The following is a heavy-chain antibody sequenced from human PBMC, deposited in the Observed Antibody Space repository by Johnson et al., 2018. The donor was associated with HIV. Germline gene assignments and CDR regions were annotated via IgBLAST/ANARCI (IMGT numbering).Heavy chain of an antibody. J-gene: IGHJ3*02. CDR2: ISYDGSNK. V-gene: IGHV3-30-3*01. D-gene: IGHD3-10*01. CDR3: ARDSGKWSGVRFAFDI. CDR1: GFTFTNYA. Sequence: QVQLVEYGGGVVQPGRSLRLSCAASGFTFTNYAMYWVRQAPGKGLEWVALISYDGSNKYYADSVKGRFTISRDNSKNTLYLQMSSLRAEDTAIYYCARDSGKWSGVRFAFDIWGQGTMVTVSS.